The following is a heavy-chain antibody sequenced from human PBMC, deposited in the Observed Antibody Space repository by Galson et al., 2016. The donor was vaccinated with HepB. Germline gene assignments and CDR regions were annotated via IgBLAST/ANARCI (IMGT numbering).Heavy chain of an antibody. CDR2: ISGVSDRT. D-gene: IGHD4-11*01. Sequence: SLRLSCAASGFTFSNYAMSWVRQAPGKGPEWVSAISGVSDRTYYAGSMKDRFIISRDDSRNMLFLQLNSLRAEDTAIYYYAKESPYSNVRQYYLENWGLGTLVTVSS. J-gene: IGHJ4*01. CDR3: AKESPYSNVRQYYLEN. CDR1: GFTFSNYA. V-gene: IGHV3-23*01.